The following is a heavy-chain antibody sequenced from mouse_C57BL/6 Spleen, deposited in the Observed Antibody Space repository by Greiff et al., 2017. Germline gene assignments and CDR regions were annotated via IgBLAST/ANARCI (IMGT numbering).Heavy chain of an antibody. D-gene: IGHD1-1*01. J-gene: IGHJ1*03. Sequence: QVQLQQSGPELVKPGASVKISCKASGYAFSSSWMNWVKQRPGKGLEWIGRIYPGDGDTNYNGKVKGKATLTADKSSSTAYMQLSSLTSEDSAVYFCAREGLTVARYFDVGVTGTTVTVSS. CDR2: IYPGDGDT. CDR1: GYAFSSSW. CDR3: AREGLTVARYFDV. V-gene: IGHV1-82*01.